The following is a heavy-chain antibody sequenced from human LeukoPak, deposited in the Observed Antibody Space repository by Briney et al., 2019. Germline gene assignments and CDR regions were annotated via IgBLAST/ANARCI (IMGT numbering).Heavy chain of an antibody. V-gene: IGHV3-48*03. D-gene: IGHD6-13*01. CDR2: ISSSGSTI. J-gene: IGHJ6*03. CDR3: ARESRALYSRSSSWYYYYYMDV. Sequence: PGGSLRPSCAASGFTFSSYEMNWVRQAPGKGLEWVSYISSSGSTIYYADSVKGRFTISRDNAKNSLYLQMNSLRAEDTAVYYCARESRALYSRSSSWYYYYYMDVWGKGTTVTISS. CDR1: GFTFSSYE.